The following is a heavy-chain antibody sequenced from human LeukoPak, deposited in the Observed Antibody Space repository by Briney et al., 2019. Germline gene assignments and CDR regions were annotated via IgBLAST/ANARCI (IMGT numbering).Heavy chain of an antibody. V-gene: IGHV3-7*04. J-gene: IGHJ4*02. CDR3: ARGDAFSGDH. CDR1: GFSFTNFW. CDR2: IHPEGNEK. Sequence: GGSLRLSCAVSGFSFTNFWMSWVRQAPGRGLEWVANIHPEGNEKYHVESVKGRFTISRDNTKNLLFLQMNGLRVEDTAVYHCARGDAFSGDHWGQGTLVTVSS.